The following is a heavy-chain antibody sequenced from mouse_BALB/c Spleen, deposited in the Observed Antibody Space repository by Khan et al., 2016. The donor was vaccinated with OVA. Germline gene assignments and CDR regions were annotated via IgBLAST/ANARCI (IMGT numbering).Heavy chain of an antibody. CDR2: INTYTGEP. CDR3: TRSPTCFAY. J-gene: IGHJ3*01. Sequence: QIQLVQSGPELKKPGETVKIYCKASGYTFTDSGMNWVKQAPGKGLQWMGWINTYTGEPSYADDFKGRFAFSLATPASTAFLQINNLQHEETATYFCTRSPTCFAYWGQGTLVTVSA. V-gene: IGHV9-3-1*01. CDR1: GYTFTDSG.